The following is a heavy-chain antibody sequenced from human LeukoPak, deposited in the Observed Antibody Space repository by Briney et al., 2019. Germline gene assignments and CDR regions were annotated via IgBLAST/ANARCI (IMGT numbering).Heavy chain of an antibody. CDR3: TRDPTMVRGASDY. D-gene: IGHD3-10*01. CDR1: GFIFSNYW. CDR2: IKQDASEK. V-gene: IGHV3-7*05. Sequence: GGSVRLSCAASGFIFSNYWMSWVRQAPGKGLEWVASIKQDASEKKYVDSVKGRFTISRDNAKKSLYLQMNSLRAEDTAVYYCTRDPTMVRGASDYWGQGTLVT. J-gene: IGHJ4*02.